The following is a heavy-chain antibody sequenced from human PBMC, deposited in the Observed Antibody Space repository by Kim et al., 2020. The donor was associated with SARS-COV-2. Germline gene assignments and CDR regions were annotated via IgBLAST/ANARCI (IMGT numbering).Heavy chain of an antibody. Sequence: ASVKVSCKASGYTFTGYYMHWVRQAPGQGLEWMGWINPNSGGTNYAQKFQGRVTMTRDTSISTAYMELSRLRSDDTAVYYCARGDVTGTDRYNWFDPWGQGTLVTVSS. D-gene: IGHD1-20*01. CDR1: GYTFTGYY. CDR3: ARGDVTGTDRYNWFDP. J-gene: IGHJ5*02. CDR2: INPNSGGT. V-gene: IGHV1-2*02.